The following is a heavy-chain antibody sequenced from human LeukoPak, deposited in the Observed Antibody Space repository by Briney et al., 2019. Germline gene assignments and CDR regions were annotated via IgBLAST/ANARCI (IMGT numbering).Heavy chain of an antibody. Sequence: GESLKISCKGSGYSFTSYWISWGRQMPGKGLEWVGRIDPSLEPRDSYSTYSPSFQGHVTISVDNSISTAFLQWSSLKASDTAMYYCARQYSGSYAFDSWGQGTLVSVSS. D-gene: IGHD1-26*01. J-gene: IGHJ4*02. V-gene: IGHV5-10-1*01. CDR3: ARQYSGSYAFDS. CDR1: GYSFTSYW. CDR2: IDPSLEPRDSYS.